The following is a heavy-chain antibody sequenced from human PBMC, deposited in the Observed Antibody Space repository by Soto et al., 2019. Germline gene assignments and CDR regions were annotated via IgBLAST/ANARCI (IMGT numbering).Heavy chain of an antibody. V-gene: IGHV3-30-3*01. Sequence: GSLRLSCAASGFTFSSYAMHWVRQAPGKGLEWVAIISYDGINKYYADSVKGRFTISRDNSKNTLYLQMNSLRPEDTAVYYCARGPQAGAYCGGDCYSPFDYWGQGTLVTVSS. CDR2: ISYDGINK. CDR3: ARGPQAGAYCGGDCYSPFDY. CDR1: GFTFSSYA. D-gene: IGHD2-21*02. J-gene: IGHJ4*02.